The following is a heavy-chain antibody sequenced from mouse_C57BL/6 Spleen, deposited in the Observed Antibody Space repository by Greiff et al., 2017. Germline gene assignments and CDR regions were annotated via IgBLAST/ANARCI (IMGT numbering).Heavy chain of an antibody. V-gene: IGHV1-55*01. J-gene: IGHJ1*03. CDR2: LYPGSGST. CDR3: ARSFITTVVATDWYFDV. CDR1: GYTFTSYW. D-gene: IGHD1-1*01. Sequence: QVQLQQPGAELVKPGASVKMSCKASGYTFTSYWITWVKQRPGQGLEWIGDLYPGSGSTNYNEKFKSKATLTVDTSSSTAYMQLSSLTSEDSAVYYCARSFITTVVATDWYFDVWGTGTTVTVSS.